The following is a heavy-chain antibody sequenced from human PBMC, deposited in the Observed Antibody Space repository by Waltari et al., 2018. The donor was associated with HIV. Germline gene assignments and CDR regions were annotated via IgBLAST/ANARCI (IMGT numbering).Heavy chain of an antibody. V-gene: IGHV4-59*01. CDR3: ARTYSGSYPRGYAFNI. J-gene: IGHJ3*02. CDR1: GGSISDYY. CDR2: IYYHGNT. D-gene: IGHD1-26*01. Sequence: QVQLQESGPGLVKPSETLSLTCTVSGGSISDYYWRWIRQPPGKGLELIGFIYYHGNTNYNPSLKSRVTISMGPSSNHFSLQLTSVTAADTAVYYCARTYSGSYPRGYAFNIWGQGTMVTVSS.